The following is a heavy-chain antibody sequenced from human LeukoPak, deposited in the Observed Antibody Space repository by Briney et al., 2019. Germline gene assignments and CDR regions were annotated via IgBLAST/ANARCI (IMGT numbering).Heavy chain of an antibody. J-gene: IGHJ4*02. CDR2: ISSSSSYI. CDR1: GFTFSSYS. Sequence: GGSLRLSCAASGFTFSSYSMNWVRQAPGKGLEWVSSISSSSSYIYYADSVKGRFTISRDNAKNSLYLQMNSLRAEDTAVYYCARDEARYFDWFDYWGQGTLVTVSS. D-gene: IGHD3-9*01. CDR3: ARDEARYFDWFDY. V-gene: IGHV3-21*01.